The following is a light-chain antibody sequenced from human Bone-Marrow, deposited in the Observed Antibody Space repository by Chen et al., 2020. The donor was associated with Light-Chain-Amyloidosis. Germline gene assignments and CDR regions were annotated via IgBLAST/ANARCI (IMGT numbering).Light chain of an antibody. CDR2: STN. Sequence: QTVVTQEPSVSVSPGGTVTLTCCFSSGSVSTNYYPAWYQQTPGQAPRTLIYSTNTRSSGVPERFSGSILWNKAALTITGAQADDESDYYCVLYVGSGIWVFGGGTKLTVL. CDR3: VLYVGSGIWV. CDR1: SGSVSTNYY. V-gene: IGLV8-61*01. J-gene: IGLJ3*02.